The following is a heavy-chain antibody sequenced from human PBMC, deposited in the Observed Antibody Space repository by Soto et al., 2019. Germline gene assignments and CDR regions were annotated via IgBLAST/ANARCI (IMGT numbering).Heavy chain of an antibody. CDR2: INPSGGST. D-gene: IGHD3-10*01. V-gene: IGHV1-46*01. J-gene: IGHJ5*02. CDR3: ARDQDGSGSYYFNWFDP. CDR1: GYTFSRYY. Sequence: ASVKVSCKASGYTFSRYYLHWVRQAPGQGLEWMGIINPSGGSTSYAQKFQGRVTLTRDTSTSTAYMELSSLKSEDTAVYYCARDQDGSGSYYFNWFDPWGQGTLVTVSS.